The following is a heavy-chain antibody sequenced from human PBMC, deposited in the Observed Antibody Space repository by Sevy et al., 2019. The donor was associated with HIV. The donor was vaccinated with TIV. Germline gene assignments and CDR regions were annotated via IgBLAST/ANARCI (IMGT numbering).Heavy chain of an antibody. CDR3: ARDRSWPNRSIHYYYGMDV. CDR1: GGSISSYY. J-gene: IGHJ6*02. Sequence: SETLSLTCTVSGGSISSYYWSWIRQPPGKGLEWIGYIYYSGSTNYNPSLKSRVTISVDTSKNQFSLKLRSVTAADTAVYYCARDRSWPNRSIHYYYGMDVWGQGTTVTVSS. CDR2: IYYSGST. V-gene: IGHV4-59*01. D-gene: IGHD6-13*01.